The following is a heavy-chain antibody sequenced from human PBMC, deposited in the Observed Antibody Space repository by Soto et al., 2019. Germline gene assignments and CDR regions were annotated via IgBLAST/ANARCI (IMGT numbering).Heavy chain of an antibody. Sequence: EVRLVQSAAYVKKPGESLNISCKGSGGSFTTYWSAWLRQMPGKGLEWIGIIYPGDSVPIHSPSFQAQVTFSADKSIQTAYLELSSLNPSDSATYYCARHPPASCDNRGQFNSYSYYEVDVRSQATTLTVSS. V-gene: IGHV5-51*01. J-gene: IGHJ6*02. D-gene: IGHD2-21*02. CDR3: ARHPPASCDNRGQFNSYSYYEVDV. CDR2: IYPGDSVP. CDR1: GGSFTTYW.